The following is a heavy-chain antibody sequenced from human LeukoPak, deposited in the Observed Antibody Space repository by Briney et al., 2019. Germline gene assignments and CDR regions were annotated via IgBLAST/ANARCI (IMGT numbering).Heavy chain of an antibody. D-gene: IGHD3-3*01. CDR3: AKLKTIFGVVIDY. V-gene: IGHV4-61*02. Sequence: SETLSLTCTASGGSISSGSYYWSWIRQPAGKGLEWIGRIYTSGSTNYNPSLKSRVTISVDTSKNQFSLKLSSVTAADTAVYYCAKLKTIFGVVIDYWGQGTLVTVSS. CDR2: IYTSGST. J-gene: IGHJ4*02. CDR1: GGSISSGSYY.